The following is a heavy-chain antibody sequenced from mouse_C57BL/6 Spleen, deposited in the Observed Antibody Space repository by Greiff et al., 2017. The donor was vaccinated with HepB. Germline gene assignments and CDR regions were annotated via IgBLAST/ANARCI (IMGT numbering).Heavy chain of an antibody. CDR2: IRNKANGYTT. CDR3: ARSPYYCGSSPYYFDY. D-gene: IGHD1-1*01. V-gene: IGHV7-3*01. J-gene: IGHJ2*01. CDR1: GFTFTDYY. Sequence: DVHLVESGGGLVQPGGSLSLSCAASGFTFTDYYMSWVRQPPGKALEWLGFIRNKANGYTTEYSASVKGRFTISRDNSQSILYLQMNALRAEDSATYYCARSPYYCGSSPYYFDYWGQGTTLTVSS.